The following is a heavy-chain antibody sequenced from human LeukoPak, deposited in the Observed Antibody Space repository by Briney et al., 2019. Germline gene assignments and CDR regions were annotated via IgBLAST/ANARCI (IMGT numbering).Heavy chain of an antibody. CDR1: GGSVSSGSYY. CDR3: ARGSTRSSWYTDY. CDR2: IYYSGST. J-gene: IGHJ4*02. V-gene: IGHV4-61*01. Sequence: SETLSLTCTVSGGSVSSGSYYWSWIRQPPGKGLEWIGYIYYSGSTNYNPSLKSRVTISVDTSKNQFSLKLSSVTAADTAVYYCARGSTRSSWYTDYWGQGTLVTVSS. D-gene: IGHD6-13*01.